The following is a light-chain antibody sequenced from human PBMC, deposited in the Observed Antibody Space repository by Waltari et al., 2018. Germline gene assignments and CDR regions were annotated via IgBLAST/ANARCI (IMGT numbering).Light chain of an antibody. Sequence: DIQMTQSPSTLSASVGDRITITCRASQSISDWLAWYQQKRGKAPKVLIYKAFTLESGVPSRFSGSGFGTEFTLTISSLQPDDFATYYCQQYNTFSVTFGGGTKVEIK. CDR2: KAF. V-gene: IGKV1-5*03. J-gene: IGKJ4*01. CDR3: QQYNTFSVT. CDR1: QSISDW.